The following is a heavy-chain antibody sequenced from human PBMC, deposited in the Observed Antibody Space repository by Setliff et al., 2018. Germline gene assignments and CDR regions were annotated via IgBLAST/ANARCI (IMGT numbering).Heavy chain of an antibody. CDR3: AIPSSGNFYFDY. V-gene: IGHV1-69*13. D-gene: IGHD1-26*01. CDR2: IIPIFGTA. J-gene: IGHJ4*02. Sequence: ASVTVSCKASGGTFSSYAITWVRQAPGQGLEWMGGIIPIFGTAKYAQKFQGRVTITADQSTRTAYMELSSLRSEDTAVYYCAIPSSGNFYFDYWGQGTLVTVSS. CDR1: GGTFSSYA.